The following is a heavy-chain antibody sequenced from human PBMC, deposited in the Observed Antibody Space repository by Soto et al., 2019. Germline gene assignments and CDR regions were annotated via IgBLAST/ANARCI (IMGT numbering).Heavy chain of an antibody. Sequence: EGQLVESGGGLVQPGESLRLSCAGSGFTFNSYWMSWVRQAPGKGLEWVAKVQQDGSEKYYVDSVKGRFTISRDNAKNSVYLQMNSLRVEDTAVYYSARGGLHRSGYEYYYYYYGLDVWGQGTTVTVAS. D-gene: IGHD5-12*01. CDR1: GFTFNSYW. V-gene: IGHV3-7*03. CDR3: ARGGLHRSGYEYYYYYYGLDV. CDR2: VQQDGSEK. J-gene: IGHJ6*02.